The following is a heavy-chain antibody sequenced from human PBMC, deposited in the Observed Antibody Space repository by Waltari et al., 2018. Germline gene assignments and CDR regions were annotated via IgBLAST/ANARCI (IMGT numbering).Heavy chain of an antibody. V-gene: IGHV3-23*04. CDR3: VVMGVERAYCGGDCYDY. J-gene: IGHJ4*02. D-gene: IGHD2-21*01. Sequence: EVQLVESGGGLVQPGGSLRLSCAASGFTFSSYAMSWVRQAPGKGLEWVSAISGSGGSTYYADSVKGRFTISRDNSKNTLYLQMNSLRAEDTAVYYCVVMGVERAYCGGDCYDYWGQGTLVTVSS. CDR1: GFTFSSYA. CDR2: ISGSGGST.